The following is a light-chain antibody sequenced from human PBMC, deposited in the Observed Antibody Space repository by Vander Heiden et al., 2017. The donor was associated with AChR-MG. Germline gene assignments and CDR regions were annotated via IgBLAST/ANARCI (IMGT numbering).Light chain of an antibody. CDR2: EVT. CDR1: RNCIGRYGL. CDR3: CAYEGVKTWV. Sequence: QSTVTPPASVSGSPGQSIPISCTATRNCIGRYGLVSWYQQHPGKAPKLMIDEVTKRPSGVSLRVAGSKSGKSASLTSAGLQPEDESYYYCCAYEGVKTWVFGGGTRLTVL. J-gene: IGLJ3*02. V-gene: IGLV2-23*02.